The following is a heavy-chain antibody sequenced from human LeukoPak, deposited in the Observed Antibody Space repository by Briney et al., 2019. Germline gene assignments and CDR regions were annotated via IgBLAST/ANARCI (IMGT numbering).Heavy chain of an antibody. CDR3: ARDAGDSSLDY. V-gene: IGHV3-21*01. D-gene: IGHD5-18*01. J-gene: IGHJ4*02. Sequence: GGSLRLSCAASGFTFSSYSMNWVRQAPGKGLEWVSSITSSGSYIYYADSVKGRFTISRDNAKNSLSLQMNSLRAEDSAVYSCARDAGDSSLDYWGQGTLVTVSS. CDR2: ITSSGSYI. CDR1: GFTFSSYS.